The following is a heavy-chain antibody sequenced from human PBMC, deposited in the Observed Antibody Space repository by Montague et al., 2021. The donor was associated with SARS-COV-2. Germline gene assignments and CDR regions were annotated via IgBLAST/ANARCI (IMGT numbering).Heavy chain of an antibody. D-gene: IGHD1-20*01. CDR1: GGSISSSSYY. J-gene: IGHJ6*02. Sequence: SETLSLTCTVSGGSISSSSYYWGWIRQPPGKGLEWIGSIYYSGSTYYNPSLKSRVTISVDTSKNQFSLKLSSVTAADTAVYYCARRVTGTTNHYYYGMDVWGQGTTVTVSS. CDR2: IYYSGST. V-gene: IGHV4-39*01. CDR3: ARRVTGTTNHYYYGMDV.